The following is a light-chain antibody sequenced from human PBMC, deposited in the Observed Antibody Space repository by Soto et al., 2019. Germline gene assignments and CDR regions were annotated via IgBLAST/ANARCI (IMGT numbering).Light chain of an antibody. CDR2: GAS. V-gene: IGKV3-20*01. CDR1: QSVSSSY. J-gene: IGKJ2*01. Sequence: EIVLTQSPGTLSLSPGERATLSCRASQSVSSSYLAWYQQKPGQAPRLLIYGASSRATGIPDRFSCSGSGTDFTLTISRLEPEDFAVYYCQQYRSSPPYTFGQGTKLEIK. CDR3: QQYRSSPPYT.